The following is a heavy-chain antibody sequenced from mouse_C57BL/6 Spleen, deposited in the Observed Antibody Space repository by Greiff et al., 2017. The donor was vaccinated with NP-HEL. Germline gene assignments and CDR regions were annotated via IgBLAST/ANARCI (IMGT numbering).Heavy chain of an antibody. CDR3: ARTHYYGSSYRDPYYFDY. CDR2: INPSSGYT. J-gene: IGHJ2*01. V-gene: IGHV1-4*01. D-gene: IGHD1-1*01. Sequence: QVQLQQSGAELARPGASVKMSCKASGYTFTSYTMHWVKQRPGQGLEWIGYINPSSGYTKYNQKFKDKAPLTADKSTSTAEMQLSSLTSEDTAVYYCARTHYYGSSYRDPYYFDYWGQGTTLTVSS. CDR1: GYTFTSYT.